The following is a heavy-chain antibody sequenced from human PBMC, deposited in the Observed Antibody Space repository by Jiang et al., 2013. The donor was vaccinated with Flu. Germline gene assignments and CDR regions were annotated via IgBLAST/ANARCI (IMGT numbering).Heavy chain of an antibody. J-gene: IGHJ4*03. V-gene: IGHV1-69*06. CDR1: GGTFSSYA. CDR2: IIPIFGTT. Sequence: GAEVKKPGSSVKVSCRASGGTFSSYAISWVRQAPGQGLEWMGGIIPIFGTTNYAQKFQGRVTITADKPTNTAYMELSSLRSEDTAVYYCARAFSPYGSGSYYHFDYWARDPGHRLL. CDR3: ARAFSPYGSGSYYHFDY. D-gene: IGHD3-10*01.